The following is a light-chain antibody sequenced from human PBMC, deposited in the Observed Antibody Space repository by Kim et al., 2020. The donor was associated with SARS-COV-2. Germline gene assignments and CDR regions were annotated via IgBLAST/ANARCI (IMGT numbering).Light chain of an antibody. CDR1: NSNIGADYD. Sequence: QSVLTQPPSVSVSPGQRVTIACTGSNSNIGADYDVHCYQHLPGTSPKLLICVNNTRPSGVPDRFSGSKSGTSASPVITGLQAEDEADYYCQSHDINPRAYVFGPGTKVTVL. CDR3: QSHDINPRAYV. V-gene: IGLV1-40*01. CDR2: VNN. J-gene: IGLJ1*01.